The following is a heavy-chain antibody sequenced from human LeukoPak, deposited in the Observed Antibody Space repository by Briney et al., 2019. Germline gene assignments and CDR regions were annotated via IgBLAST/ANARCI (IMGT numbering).Heavy chain of an antibody. D-gene: IGHD6-19*01. CDR1: GFTFGIYA. V-gene: IGHV3-23*01. CDR2: ISGSGGTT. CDR3: ARGHSSGWYYFDS. Sequence: GGSLRLSCAVSGFTFGIYAMTWARQAPGRGLEWVSTISGSGGTTHFADSVKGRFTISRDNSGSTLYLQMNSLRAEDTAVYWCARGHSSGWYYFDSWGQGTLVTVSS. J-gene: IGHJ4*02.